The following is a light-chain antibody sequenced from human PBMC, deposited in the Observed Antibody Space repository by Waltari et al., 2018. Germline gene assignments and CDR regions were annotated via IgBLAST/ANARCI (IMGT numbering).Light chain of an antibody. Sequence: QSVLTQPPSASGTPGQRVTISCSGSRSNIGTNPVNWYQQFPGTAPKPLIYTNNERPSGVPDRFAGSRSGTSASLAISGLQSEDEADYYCAAWDDSLNGLVFGGGTKLTVL. J-gene: IGLJ2*01. V-gene: IGLV1-44*01. CDR3: AAWDDSLNGLV. CDR2: TNN. CDR1: RSNIGTNP.